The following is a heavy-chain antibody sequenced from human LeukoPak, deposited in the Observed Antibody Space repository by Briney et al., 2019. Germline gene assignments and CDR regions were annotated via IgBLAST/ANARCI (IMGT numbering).Heavy chain of an antibody. J-gene: IGHJ6*02. V-gene: IGHV3-21*04. CDR2: ISSTSNYI. CDR3: AKAVVAARYYYYGMDV. Sequence: GGSLRLSCAVSGFNFNTYSMNWVRQAPGKGPEWVSSISSTSNYIYYAESVKGRFAVSRDNAKNSLYLQMNSLRAEDTAVYYCAKAVVAARYYYYGMDVWGQGTTVTVSS. CDR1: GFNFNTYS. D-gene: IGHD2-15*01.